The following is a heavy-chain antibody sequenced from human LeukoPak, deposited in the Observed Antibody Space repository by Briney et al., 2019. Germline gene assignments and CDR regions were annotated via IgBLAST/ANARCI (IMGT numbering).Heavy chain of an antibody. Sequence: PSETLSLTCTVSGGSISSYYWSWIRQPPGKGLEWIGEIYHSGSTNYYPSLKTRVTISVDKSKNQFSLKLSSVTAADTAVYYCARASHDYGDYSHFDYWGQGTLVTVSS. D-gene: IGHD4-17*01. CDR2: IYHSGST. CDR1: GGSISSYY. V-gene: IGHV4-59*12. J-gene: IGHJ4*02. CDR3: ARASHDYGDYSHFDY.